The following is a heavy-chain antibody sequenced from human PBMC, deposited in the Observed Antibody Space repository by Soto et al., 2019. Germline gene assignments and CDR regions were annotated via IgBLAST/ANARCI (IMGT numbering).Heavy chain of an antibody. J-gene: IGHJ5*02. V-gene: IGHV4-4*07. D-gene: IGHD2-2*01. Sequence: SETLSLTCTVPGGSISSYYWSWIRQPAGKGLEWIGRIYTSGSTNYNPSLKSRVTMSVDTSKNQFSLKLSSVTAAHTAVYYCARDENRYCSSTSCYANWFDPWGQGTLVTVSS. CDR2: IYTSGST. CDR3: ARDENRYCSSTSCYANWFDP. CDR1: GGSISSYY.